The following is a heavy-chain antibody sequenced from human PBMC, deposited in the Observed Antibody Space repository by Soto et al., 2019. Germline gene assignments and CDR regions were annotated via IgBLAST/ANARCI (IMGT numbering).Heavy chain of an antibody. V-gene: IGHV4-59*01. D-gene: IGHD3-16*02. CDR1: GAPTRIKY. J-gene: IGHJ4*01. Sequence: SGSIAINCTVSGAPTRIKYVSGIRQAPGKGLEGIGYTDYSESTTYTPPLKSRVTMSADTSKDQFSMKLNSVTAAYMAIYCCATNADGRYGNWGPGIRGTV. CDR2: TDYSEST. CDR3: ATNADGRYGN.